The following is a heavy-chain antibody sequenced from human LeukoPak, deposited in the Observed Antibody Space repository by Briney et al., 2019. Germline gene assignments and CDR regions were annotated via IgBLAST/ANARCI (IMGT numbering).Heavy chain of an antibody. CDR2: INPNSGGT. CDR3: ARALGPLYSSSWYPYYYYYYMDV. J-gene: IGHJ6*03. V-gene: IGHV1-2*02. CDR1: GYTFTGYY. Sequence: GASVKVSCKASGYTFTGYYMHWVRQAPGQGLEWMGWINPNSGGTNYAQKFQGRVTMTRDTSISTAYMELSRLRSDDTAVYYCARALGPLYSSSWYPYYYYYYMDVWGKGTTVTVSS. D-gene: IGHD6-13*01.